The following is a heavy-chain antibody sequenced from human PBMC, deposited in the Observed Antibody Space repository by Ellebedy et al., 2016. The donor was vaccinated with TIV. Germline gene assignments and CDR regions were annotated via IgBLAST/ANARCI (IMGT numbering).Heavy chain of an antibody. CDR2: ISGRDGST. V-gene: IGHV3-23*01. J-gene: IGHJ6*02. Sequence: GESLKISXAASGFTFSNYGMSWVRQGPEKGLEWVAAISGRDGSTYYADSVKGRFTISRDKAKNSLYLQMNSLRAEDTAEYYCATRMDYYGSGSPTLICCSLAVWGPGTTVTVSS. CDR1: GFTFSNYG. CDR3: ATRMDYYGSGSPTLICCSLAV. D-gene: IGHD3-10*01.